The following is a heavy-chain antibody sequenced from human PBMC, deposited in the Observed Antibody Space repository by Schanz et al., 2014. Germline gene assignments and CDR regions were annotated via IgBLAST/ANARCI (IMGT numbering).Heavy chain of an antibody. Sequence: QVQLVQSEAEVKKPGSSVKVSCKASGGTFSSYTISWVRQAPGQGLEWVGWISPYTGNTHYFDKMEGRVTMTTDTSTSTAYMELRSLRSDDTAMYYCAAMWGYCTATACQMLEVLDVWGQGTMVTVSS. J-gene: IGHJ3*01. CDR3: AAMWGYCTATACQMLEVLDV. CDR2: ISPYTGNT. V-gene: IGHV1-18*01. D-gene: IGHD2-8*02. CDR1: GGTFSSYT.